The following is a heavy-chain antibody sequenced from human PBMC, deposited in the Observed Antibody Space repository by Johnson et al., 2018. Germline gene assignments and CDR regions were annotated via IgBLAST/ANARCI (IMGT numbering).Heavy chain of an antibody. CDR2: ISYDGSNK. Sequence: QVQLVQSGGGVVQPGRSXRLSCAASGFTFSSYGVYWVRQAPGKGLEWVAVISYDGSNKYYADPVKGRFTISRDNSKNTLYLQMNSLTAEDTAVYYCAKNYDSSGYYLGDRAYFDYWGQGTLVTVSS. V-gene: IGHV3-30*18. CDR1: GFTFSSYG. J-gene: IGHJ4*02. D-gene: IGHD3-22*01. CDR3: AKNYDSSGYYLGDRAYFDY.